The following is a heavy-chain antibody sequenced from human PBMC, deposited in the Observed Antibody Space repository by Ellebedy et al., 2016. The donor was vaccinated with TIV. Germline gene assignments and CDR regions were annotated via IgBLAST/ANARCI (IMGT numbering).Heavy chain of an antibody. J-gene: IGHJ4*02. CDR1: GYTFTGYY. Sequence: AASVKVSCKASGYTFTGYYIHWVRQAPGQGLEWMGWINPKNGGTNYAQKFQGRVTMTRDTSISTAYMELSWLRSDDTAVYYCARDWSGHWGQGTLVTVSS. D-gene: IGHD3-3*01. CDR3: ARDWSGH. CDR2: INPKNGGT. V-gene: IGHV1-2*02.